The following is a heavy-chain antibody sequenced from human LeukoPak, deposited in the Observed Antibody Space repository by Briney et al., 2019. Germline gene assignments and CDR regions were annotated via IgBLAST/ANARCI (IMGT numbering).Heavy chain of an antibody. D-gene: IGHD3-10*01. J-gene: IGHJ4*02. CDR2: IIPIFGTA. V-gene: IGHV1-69*01. CDR3: AKHQTMVRGDPFDY. Sequence: ASVKVSCKASGGTFSSYAISWVRQAPGQGLEWMGGIIPIFGTANYAQKFQGRVTITADESTSTAYMELSSLRSEDTAVYYCAKHQTMVRGDPFDYWGQGTLVTVSS. CDR1: GGTFSSYA.